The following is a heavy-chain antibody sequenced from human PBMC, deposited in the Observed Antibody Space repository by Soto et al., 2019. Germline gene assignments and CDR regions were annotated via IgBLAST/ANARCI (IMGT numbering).Heavy chain of an antibody. Sequence: QVQLVQSGAEVKKAGASVKVSCKASGYTFSNYDINWVRQTTGQGLEWMGWMNPNSGNTGFAQKFQGRVTLTRDTSITTAYLELNSLRSEDTAMYFSARAIRDQLLSDNWGQGTLVTVSS. CDR3: ARAIRDQLLSDN. V-gene: IGHV1-8*01. J-gene: IGHJ4*02. CDR1: GYTFSNYD. CDR2: MNPNSGNT. D-gene: IGHD2-2*01.